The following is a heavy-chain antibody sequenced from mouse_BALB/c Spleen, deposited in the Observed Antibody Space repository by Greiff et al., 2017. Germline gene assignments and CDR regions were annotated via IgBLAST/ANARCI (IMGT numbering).Heavy chain of an antibody. D-gene: IGHD2-3*01. V-gene: IGHV5-6-5*01. CDR3: ARSPYDGPFAY. CDR1: GFTFSSYA. CDR2: ISSGGST. Sequence: EVKLEESGGGLVKPGGSLKLSCAASGFTFSSYAMSWVRQTPEKRLEWVASISSGGSTYYPDSVKGRFTISRDNARNILYLQMSSLRSEDTAMYYCARSPYDGPFAYWGQGTLVTVSA. J-gene: IGHJ3*01.